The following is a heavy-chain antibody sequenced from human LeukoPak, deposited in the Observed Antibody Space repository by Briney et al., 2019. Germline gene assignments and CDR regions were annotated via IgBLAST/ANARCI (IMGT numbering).Heavy chain of an antibody. Sequence: AGGSLRLSCAASAFTFNSYAMHWVRQAPGKGLEWVAIISFDGSNKYYADSVKGRFTISRDNSKNTLYLQMNSLRAEDTAVYYCAREVSIVVVPAAPPSYMDVWGKGTTVTVSS. V-gene: IGHV3-30-3*01. CDR2: ISFDGSNK. D-gene: IGHD2-2*01. CDR3: AREVSIVVVPAAPPSYMDV. CDR1: AFTFNSYA. J-gene: IGHJ6*03.